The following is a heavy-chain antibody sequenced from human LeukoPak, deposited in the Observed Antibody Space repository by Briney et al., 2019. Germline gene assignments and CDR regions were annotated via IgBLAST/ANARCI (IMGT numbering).Heavy chain of an antibody. Sequence: ASVKVSCKASGYTFTDSYIQWVRQAPGQGLEWMGWINHDSGATNYAQKFQGRVTVTRDTSISTAYMELSSLTSDDTAVYFCARDLWVYGILTGFCYWGQGTLVTVSS. CDR1: GYTFTDSY. V-gene: IGHV1-2*02. D-gene: IGHD3-9*01. J-gene: IGHJ4*02. CDR3: ARDLWVYGILTGFCY. CDR2: INHDSGAT.